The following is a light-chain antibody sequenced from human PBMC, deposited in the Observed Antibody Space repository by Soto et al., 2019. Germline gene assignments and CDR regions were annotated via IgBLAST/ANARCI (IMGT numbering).Light chain of an antibody. CDR3: CSYAGTYSYV. V-gene: IGLV2-11*01. CDR1: RSDIGIYDY. CDR2: DVG. J-gene: IGLJ1*01. Sequence: QSALTQPRSVSGSPGQSVTISCTGTRSDIGIYDYVSWYQHHPNTAPKLIIYDVGERPSGVPDRFSGSKSGNTASLLISGLQAEDEADYFCCSYAGTYSYVFGSGTKLTGL.